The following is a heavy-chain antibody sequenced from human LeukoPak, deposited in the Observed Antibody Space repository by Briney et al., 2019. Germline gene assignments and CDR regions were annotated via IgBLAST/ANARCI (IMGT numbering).Heavy chain of an antibody. J-gene: IGHJ4*02. V-gene: IGHV3-21*01. CDR1: GFTFSSYS. Sequence: GGSLRLSCAASGFTFSSYSMNWVRQAPGKGLEWVSSISSSSSYIYYADSVKGRFTISRDNAKNSLYLQMNSLRAEDTAVYYCARDPTTVVQGYFDYWGQGTLVTVSS. CDR2: ISSSSSYI. D-gene: IGHD4-23*01. CDR3: ARDPTTVVQGYFDY.